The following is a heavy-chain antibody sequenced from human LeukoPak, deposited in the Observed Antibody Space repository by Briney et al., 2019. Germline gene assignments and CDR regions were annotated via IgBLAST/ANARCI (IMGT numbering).Heavy chain of an antibody. J-gene: IGHJ4*02. V-gene: IGHV3-21*04. Sequence: GGSLRLSCAASGFTFSSYSMNWVRQAPGKGLEWVSSIGGSNSYIYYADSMKGRFTISRDNAKNTLYLQVSSLRADDTAIYYCARDFYQRGDWGQGTLVTVSS. D-gene: IGHD2/OR15-2a*01. CDR2: IGGSNSYI. CDR1: GFTFSSYS. CDR3: ARDFYQRGD.